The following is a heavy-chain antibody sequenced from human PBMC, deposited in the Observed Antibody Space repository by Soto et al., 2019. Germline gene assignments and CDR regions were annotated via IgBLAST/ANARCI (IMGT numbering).Heavy chain of an antibody. J-gene: IGHJ6*03. D-gene: IGHD2-21*02. V-gene: IGHV3-30*18. Sequence: PGGSLRLSCVASGFTFSSYAMHWVRQAPGMGLEWVALISYDGSIKYYAESVKGRFTISRDKSKNTLYLQMNSLRVADTAVYYCAKVGGDGRYYYYYMDVWGKGTTVTVSS. CDR3: AKVGGDGRYYYYYMDV. CDR2: ISYDGSIK. CDR1: GFTFSSYA.